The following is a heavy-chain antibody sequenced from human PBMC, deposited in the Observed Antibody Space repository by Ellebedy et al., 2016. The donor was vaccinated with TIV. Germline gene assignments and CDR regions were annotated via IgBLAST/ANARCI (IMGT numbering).Heavy chain of an antibody. D-gene: IGHD4-17*01. CDR3: ARGVTTIGS. CDR2: VYYSGST. V-gene: IGHV4-59*01. Sequence: SETLSLTCTVSGGSISTYYWSWIRQPPGKGLEWIGYVYYSGSTNYIPSLKSRVTISADPSKNQVSLKLTSVTAADTAVYYCARGVTTIGSWGQGTLVTVSS. CDR1: GGSISTYY. J-gene: IGHJ4*02.